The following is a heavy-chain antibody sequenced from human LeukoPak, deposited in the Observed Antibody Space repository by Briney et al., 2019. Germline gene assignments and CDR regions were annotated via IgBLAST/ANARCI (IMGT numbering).Heavy chain of an antibody. CDR2: ISWNSGSI. V-gene: IGHV3-9*01. D-gene: IGHD4-11*01. CDR1: GFTFDDYA. Sequence: PGRSLRLSCAASGFTFDDYAMHWVRQAPGKGLEWVSGISWNSGSIGYADSVKGRFTISRDNAKNSLYLQMNSLRAEDTAVYYCARAFNHLQRYMDVWGKGTTVTVSS. J-gene: IGHJ6*03. CDR3: ARAFNHLQRYMDV.